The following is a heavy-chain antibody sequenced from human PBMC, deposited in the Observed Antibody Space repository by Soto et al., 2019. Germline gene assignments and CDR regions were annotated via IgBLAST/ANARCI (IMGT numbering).Heavy chain of an antibody. CDR3: VRTAREGAVAPHWFDR. D-gene: IGHD2-21*02. J-gene: IGHJ5*02. Sequence: SETLSLTCTVSGASIRSTDYYWSWIRQAPGKGLEWIGCVYYTGSTYYNPSLMSRLTISVDTSKNQFSLKLTSVTAAETAVYYCVRTAREGAVAPHWFDRWGQGTQVTVSS. CDR1: GASIRSTDYY. CDR2: VYYTGST. V-gene: IGHV4-30-4*01.